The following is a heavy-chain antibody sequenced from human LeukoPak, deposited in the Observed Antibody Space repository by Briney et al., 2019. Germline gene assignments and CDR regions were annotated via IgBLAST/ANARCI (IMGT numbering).Heavy chain of an antibody. CDR1: GGSISSGGYY. Sequence: SETLSLTCTVSGGSISSGGYYWSWIRQPPGKGLEWIGYIYHSGSTYYNPSLKSRVTISVDTSKTQVSLKLSSVTAADTAVFYCARLDVRGFVVVPAARDDAFDIWGQGTMVTVSS. CDR2: IYHSGST. D-gene: IGHD2-2*01. J-gene: IGHJ3*02. CDR3: ARLDVRGFVVVPAARDDAFDI. V-gene: IGHV4-30-2*03.